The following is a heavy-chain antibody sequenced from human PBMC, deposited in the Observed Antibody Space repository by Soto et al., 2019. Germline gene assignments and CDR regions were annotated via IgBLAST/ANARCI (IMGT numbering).Heavy chain of an antibody. Sequence: QVQLVESGGGVVQPGRSLRLSCAASGFTFSSYGMHWVRQAPGKGLEWVAVISYDGSNKYYADSVKGRFTISRDNSKNTLYLQMNSLRAEDTAVYYCAKDFRNGDYFDYWGQGTLVTVSS. D-gene: IGHD4-17*01. CDR2: ISYDGSNK. V-gene: IGHV3-30*18. J-gene: IGHJ4*02. CDR1: GFTFSSYG. CDR3: AKDFRNGDYFDY.